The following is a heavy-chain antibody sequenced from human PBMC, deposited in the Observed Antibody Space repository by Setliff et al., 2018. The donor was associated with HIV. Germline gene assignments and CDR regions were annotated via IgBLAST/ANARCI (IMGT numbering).Heavy chain of an antibody. V-gene: IGHV4-34*01. Sequence: SETLSLTCAVYGGSFSGFYWSWIRQAPGKGLEWIGEINHSGRTNYNPSLKSRVTISVDKSKNQFSLKLYSVTAADTAVYYCATSRVVVLRFDPWGQGTLVTVSS. D-gene: IGHD3-22*01. CDR2: INHSGRT. J-gene: IGHJ5*02. CDR3: ATSRVVVLRFDP. CDR1: GGSFSGFY.